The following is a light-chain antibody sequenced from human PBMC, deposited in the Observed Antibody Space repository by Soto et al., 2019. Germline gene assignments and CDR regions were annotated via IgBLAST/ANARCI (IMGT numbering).Light chain of an antibody. CDR2: SDD. V-gene: IGLV1-44*01. CDR1: NSNIGRNT. Sequence: QSVLTQPPSASGTPGQRVTISCSGSNSNIGRNTVSWYQQGPGTAPKSLIYSDDQRPSGVPDRISGSRSGTSASLAISGLQSGAEAEADCAAWDYTLRARVFGGGTKLTVL. J-gene: IGLJ2*01. CDR3: AAWDYTLRARV.